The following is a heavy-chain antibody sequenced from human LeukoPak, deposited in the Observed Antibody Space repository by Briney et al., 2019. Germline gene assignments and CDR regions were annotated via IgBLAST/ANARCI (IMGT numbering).Heavy chain of an antibody. CDR3: AKDRRFLEWLLTTVDFDY. D-gene: IGHD3-3*01. CDR1: GFTFSSYA. CDR2: ISGSGGST. Sequence: GGSLRLPCAASGFTFSSYAMSWVRQAPGKGLEWVSAISGSGGSTYYADSVKGRFTISRDNSKNTLYLQMNSLRAEDTAVYYCAKDRRFLEWLLTTVDFDYWGQGTLVTVSS. J-gene: IGHJ4*02. V-gene: IGHV3-23*01.